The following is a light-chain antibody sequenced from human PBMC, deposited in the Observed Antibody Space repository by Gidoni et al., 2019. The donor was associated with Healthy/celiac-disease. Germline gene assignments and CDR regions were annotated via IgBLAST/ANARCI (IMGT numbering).Light chain of an antibody. CDR1: QSISSY. J-gene: IGKJ3*01. Sequence: IQMTQSPSSLSASVGDRVTITCRASQSISSYLNWYQQKPGKAPKLLIYAASSLQSGVPSRFSGSGSGTDFTLTISSLQPEDFATYYCQQSYSTPLFXPXTKVDIK. V-gene: IGKV1-39*01. CDR2: AAS. CDR3: QQSYSTPL.